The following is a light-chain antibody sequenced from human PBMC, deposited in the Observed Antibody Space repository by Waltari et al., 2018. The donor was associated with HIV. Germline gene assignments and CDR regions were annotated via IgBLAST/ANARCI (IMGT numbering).Light chain of an antibody. CDR2: GAS. CDR1: QRVSSN. J-gene: IGKJ1*01. CDR3: QQYKNWPRT. Sequence: EIGMTQSPATLPASPGERANRSCRARQRVSSNLAWYQQTPGQSPRLLIYGASTRATGMPARFSGSGSGTEFTLTISSLQSEDFAVYYCQQYKNWPRTFGQGTKVEIK. V-gene: IGKV3-15*01.